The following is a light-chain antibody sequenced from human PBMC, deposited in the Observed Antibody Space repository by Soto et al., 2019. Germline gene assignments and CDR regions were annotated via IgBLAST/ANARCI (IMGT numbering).Light chain of an antibody. CDR1: SSDVGGYKY. CDR3: SSYPSYTPYV. J-gene: IGLJ1*01. V-gene: IGLV2-14*01. Sequence: QSALTQPASVSGSPGQSIAISCTGTSSDVGGYKYVSWYQQYPGKAPKLMIYDVSNRPSGVPDRFSGSKSGNTACLTISGLQSDDEGHYYCSSYPSYTPYVLATGTPVTLL. CDR2: DVS.